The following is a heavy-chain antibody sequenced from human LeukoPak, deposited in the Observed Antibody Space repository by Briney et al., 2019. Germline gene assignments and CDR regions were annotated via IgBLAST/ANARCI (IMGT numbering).Heavy chain of an antibody. J-gene: IGHJ5*02. CDR2: IYYSGST. D-gene: IGHD3-9*01. Sequence: PSETLSLTCTVSGGSISSGGYYWSWIRQHPGKGLEWIGYIYYSGSTYYNPSLKSRVTISVDTSKNQFSLKLSSVTAADTAVYYCARGRRPLRYFDWSNWFDPWGQETLVTVSS. CDR3: ARGRRPLRYFDWSNWFDP. V-gene: IGHV4-31*03. CDR1: GGSISSGGYY.